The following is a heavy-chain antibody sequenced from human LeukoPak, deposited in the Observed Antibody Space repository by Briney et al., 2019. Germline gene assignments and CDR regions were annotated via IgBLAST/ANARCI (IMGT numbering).Heavy chain of an antibody. CDR1: TFAFSNYG. Sequence: GGSLRLSCAASTFAFSNYGMHWVRQAPGKGLEWVSYISSSSSTIYYADSVKGRFTISRDNAKNSLYLQMNSLRAEDTAVYYCASEARDYYGMDVWGQGTTVTVSS. V-gene: IGHV3-48*04. J-gene: IGHJ6*02. CDR3: ASEARDYYGMDV. CDR2: ISSSSSTI.